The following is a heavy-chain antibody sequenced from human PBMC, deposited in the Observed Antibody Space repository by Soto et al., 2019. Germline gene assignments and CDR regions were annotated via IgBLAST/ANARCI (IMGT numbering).Heavy chain of an antibody. D-gene: IGHD2-15*01. V-gene: IGHV6-1*01. CDR1: VDSVSSNSAA. J-gene: IGHJ4*02. CDR3: AREGYCRGGSCYALDH. CDR2: TYYRSKWYN. Sequence: PSQTLSLTCAISVDSVSSNSAAWSWISQSPSRGLEWLGRTYYRSKWYNDYAVSVKSRITINPDTSKNQFSLQLNSVTPEDTAVYYCAREGYCRGGSCYALDHWGQGTLVPVXS.